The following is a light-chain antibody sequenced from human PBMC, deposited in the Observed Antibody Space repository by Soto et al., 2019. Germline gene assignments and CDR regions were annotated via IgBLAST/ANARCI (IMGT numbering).Light chain of an antibody. V-gene: IGLV2-14*01. CDR3: TSYTSSSTLPV. CDR2: DVS. Sequence: QSALAQPASVSGSPGQSITISCTGTSSDVGGYNYVSWYQQHPGKAPKLMIYDVSNRPSGVSNRFSGSKSVNTASLTISGLQAEDEADYYCTSYTSSSTLPVFGGGTQLTVL. J-gene: IGLJ7*01. CDR1: SSDVGGYNY.